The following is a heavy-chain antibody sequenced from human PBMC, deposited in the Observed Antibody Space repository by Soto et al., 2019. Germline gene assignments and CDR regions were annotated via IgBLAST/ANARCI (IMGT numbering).Heavy chain of an antibody. V-gene: IGHV3-23*01. CDR3: ARGYGYNLDR. J-gene: IGHJ5*02. CDR1: GFTFGSYA. D-gene: IGHD5-18*01. Sequence: LRLSCVASGFTFGSYAMTWVRQAPGTGLEWVSTISTGTDRYYGDSVKGRFSISRDNSMDTVYLHINSLRVEDTAMYYCARGYGYNLDRWGQGTPVTVSS. CDR2: ISTGTDR.